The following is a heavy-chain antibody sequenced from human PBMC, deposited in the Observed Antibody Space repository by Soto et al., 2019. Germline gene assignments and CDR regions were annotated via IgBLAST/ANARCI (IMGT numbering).Heavy chain of an antibody. J-gene: IGHJ4*02. CDR3: ARGGRGSGLYFLYYFDY. CDR2: IYHSGRT. V-gene: IGHV4-59*01. CDR1: AGSLSNYY. Sequence: PSETLSLTCSVSAGSLSNYYWTWIRQPPGKGLEWIGEIYHSGRTKYNPSLKSRVTISLDTSKNQFSLNLSSVTPAYTAVYYCARGGRGSGLYFLYYFDYWGQGTLVTVSS. D-gene: IGHD6-19*01.